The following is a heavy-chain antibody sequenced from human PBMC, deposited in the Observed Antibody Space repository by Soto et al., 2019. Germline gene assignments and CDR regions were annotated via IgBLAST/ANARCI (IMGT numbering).Heavy chain of an antibody. CDR1: GFSLSTSGVG. CDR2: IYWDDDK. D-gene: IGHD5-12*01. Sequence: QITLKESGPTLVKPTQTLTLTCTLSGFSLSTSGVGVGWIRQPPGKALEWLALIYWDDDKRYSPFLKSRLTITKDSSNNQVVLTLTDMDPVDTATYYCAHKGDGYRGFKYWGQGTLVTVSS. J-gene: IGHJ4*02. CDR3: AHKGDGYRGFKY. V-gene: IGHV2-5*02.